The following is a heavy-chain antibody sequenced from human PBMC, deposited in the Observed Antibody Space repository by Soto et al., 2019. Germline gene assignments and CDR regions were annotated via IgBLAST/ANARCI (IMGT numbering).Heavy chain of an antibody. Sequence: GGSLRLSCAASGFTFSSYAMHWVRQAPGKGLEWVAVISYDGSNKYYADSVKGRFTISRDNSKNTLYLQMNSLRAEDTAVFYCARDRLDVVVPAAILAYWGQGTLVTVSS. CDR2: ISYDGSNK. CDR1: GFTFSSYA. CDR3: ARDRLDVVVPAAILAY. J-gene: IGHJ4*02. D-gene: IGHD2-2*02. V-gene: IGHV3-30-3*01.